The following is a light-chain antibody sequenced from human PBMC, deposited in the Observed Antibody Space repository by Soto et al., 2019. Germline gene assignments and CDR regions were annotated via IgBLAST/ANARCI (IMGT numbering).Light chain of an antibody. CDR2: SAS. V-gene: IGKV1-9*01. J-gene: IGKJ4*01. Sequence: DIQLTQSPSFLSAFVGDIVTITCRASQAMSTYLAWYQQKPGKVPKLLIRSASTLQSGVPPRFSGGGSGTEFTLTISTLQPDDSGIYYCQQLNGYQLAFGGGTNVEIK. CDR1: QAMSTY. CDR3: QQLNGYQLA.